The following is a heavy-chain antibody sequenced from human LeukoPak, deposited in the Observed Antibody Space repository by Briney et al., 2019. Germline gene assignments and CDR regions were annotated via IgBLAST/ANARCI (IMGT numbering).Heavy chain of an antibody. Sequence: GGSLRLSCATSGFTFSIYAMTWVGQAPGKGLEWVSTLTGRGGSTYYAGSVKGRLTIPRENPKNTLYLQMHGLRAEDTAIYYCARGSSFASSWHEESWGQGNLITVSS. CDR2: LTGRGGST. D-gene: IGHD2-2*01. CDR1: GFTFSIYA. CDR3: ARGSSFASSWHEES. J-gene: IGHJ5*02. V-gene: IGHV3-23*01.